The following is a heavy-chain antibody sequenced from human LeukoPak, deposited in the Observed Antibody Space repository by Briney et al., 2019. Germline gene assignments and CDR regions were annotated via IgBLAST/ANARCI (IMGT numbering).Heavy chain of an antibody. CDR2: ISSSSSTI. J-gene: IGHJ3*02. CDR1: GFTFSSYS. D-gene: IGHD3-22*01. Sequence: GGSLRLSCAASGFTFSSYSMNWVRQAPGKGLEWVSYISSSSSTIYYADSVKGRFTISRDNAKNSLYLQMNSLRAEDTAVYYCASLYYYDSSGYPGDAFDIWGQGTMVTVSS. V-gene: IGHV3-48*01. CDR3: ASLYYYDSSGYPGDAFDI.